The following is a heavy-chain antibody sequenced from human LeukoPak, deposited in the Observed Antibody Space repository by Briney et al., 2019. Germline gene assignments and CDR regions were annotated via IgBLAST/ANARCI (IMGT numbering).Heavy chain of an antibody. Sequence: GGSLRLSCAASGFSVINAWMSWVRQAPGQGLEWVGRIKSRADGGTTGYAAPVEGRFSISRDNSENTLYLQMNSLQIDDTALYYCLIFPGRWGQGTLVAVSS. CDR2: IKSRADGGTT. V-gene: IGHV3-15*05. D-gene: IGHD3-3*01. CDR3: LIFPGR. CDR1: GFSVINAW. J-gene: IGHJ4*02.